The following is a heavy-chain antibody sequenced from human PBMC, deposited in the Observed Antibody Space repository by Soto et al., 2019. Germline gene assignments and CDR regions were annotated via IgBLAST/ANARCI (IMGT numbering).Heavy chain of an antibody. D-gene: IGHD3-9*01. CDR1: GFTFNNYA. Sequence: GGSLRLSCAASGFTFNNYAMNWVRQAPGKGLEWVSVISAGGDSTFYADSVKGRFNISRDNPKNMLYLQMNSLRVEDTAVYYCAQAPRSFDWLLVYFHYWGQGTLVTVSS. CDR3: AQAPRSFDWLLVYFHY. J-gene: IGHJ4*02. V-gene: IGHV3-23*01. CDR2: ISAGGDST.